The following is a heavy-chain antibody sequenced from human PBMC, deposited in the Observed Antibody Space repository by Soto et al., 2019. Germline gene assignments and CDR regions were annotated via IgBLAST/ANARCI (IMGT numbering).Heavy chain of an antibody. CDR3: ALRSMAVVPEY. CDR1: GDTISSYY. D-gene: IGHD3-22*01. CDR2: LYYGRSA. J-gene: IGHJ4*02. Sequence: QVQLQESGPGLVKPSETLSLTCAVSGDTISSYYCMWIRQPPGKGLESIGYLYYGRSANYNPSLKSRVALSVDTSTNQCSLTLSSMTAADTAVYYCALRSMAVVPEYWGQGTLVTVSS. V-gene: IGHV4-59*01.